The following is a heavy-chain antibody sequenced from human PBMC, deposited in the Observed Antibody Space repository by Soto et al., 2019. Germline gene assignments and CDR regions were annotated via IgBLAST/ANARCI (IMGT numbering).Heavy chain of an antibody. D-gene: IGHD3-10*01. CDR3: ARRPMGNYYYMDV. CDR1: GFTLSDYY. V-gene: IGHV3-11*01. Sequence: QVQLVESGGGLVKPGGSLRLSCVASGFTLSDYYMSWIRQAPGKGLEWVSYISSSGTIDNYADSVKGRFTISRDNAKNTLFLQMNGLIAADTAVYYCARRPMGNYYYMDVWGKWTTVTVSS. CDR2: ISSSGTID. J-gene: IGHJ6*03.